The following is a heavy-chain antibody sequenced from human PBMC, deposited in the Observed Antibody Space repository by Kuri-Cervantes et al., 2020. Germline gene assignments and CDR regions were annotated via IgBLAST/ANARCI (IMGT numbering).Heavy chain of an antibody. CDR2: IYPGDSDT. J-gene: IGHJ6*02. CDR3: ARQNGSSWAYYYYYYGMDV. V-gene: IGHV5-51*01. CDR1: GHSFTSYW. D-gene: IGHD6-13*01. Sequence: KVSCKGSGHSFTSYWIGWVRQIPGKGLEWMGIIYPGDSDTRYSPSFQGQVTISADKSISTAYLQWSSLKASDTAMYYCARQNGSSWAYYYYYYGMDVWGQGTTVTVSS.